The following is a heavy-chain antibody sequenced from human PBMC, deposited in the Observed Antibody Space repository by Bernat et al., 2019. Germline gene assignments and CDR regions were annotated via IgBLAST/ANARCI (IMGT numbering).Heavy chain of an antibody. CDR3: ARLDFWTGSGASYFDL. J-gene: IGHJ4*02. V-gene: IGHV4-39*01. CDR2: IYYSGTT. CDR1: GGSVSSSSYY. D-gene: IGHD3/OR15-3a*01. Sequence: QLQLQASGPGLVKPSETLSLTCAVSGGSVSSSSYYWGWARQPPGKGLEWIGNIYYSGTTYFNPSLKSRITVSVDTSKNQFSLKLSSVTAADTAVYYCARLDFWTGSGASYFDLWGQGTLVTVSS.